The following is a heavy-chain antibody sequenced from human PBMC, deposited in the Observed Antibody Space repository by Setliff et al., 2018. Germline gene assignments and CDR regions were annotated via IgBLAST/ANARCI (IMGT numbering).Heavy chain of an antibody. CDR1: GGSISSSSYY. D-gene: IGHD3-9*01. CDR3: ARISGNDDILTGYSVGYYFDY. Sequence: ETLSLTCTVSGGSISSSSYYWGWIRQPPGQGLEWVANIKEDGSEKYYGESVKGRFTMSRDNAKNSLYLQMNSLRAEDTAVYYCARISGNDDILTGYSVGYYFDYWGQGTLVTVSS. CDR2: IKEDGSEK. J-gene: IGHJ4*02. V-gene: IGHV3-7*01.